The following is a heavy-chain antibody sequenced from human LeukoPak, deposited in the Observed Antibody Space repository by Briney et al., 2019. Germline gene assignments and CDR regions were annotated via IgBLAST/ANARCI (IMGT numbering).Heavy chain of an antibody. D-gene: IGHD6-13*01. Sequence: GGSLRLSCATSGFTLSSYWMHWVRQVPGKGLEWLSRINNDGVSTSYADSVKGRFTISRDNAKNTLYLRMNSLRAEDTAVYYCVKDLSTSWYYFDYWGQGSLVTVSS. J-gene: IGHJ4*02. CDR3: VKDLSTSWYYFDY. V-gene: IGHV3-74*01. CDR1: GFTLSSYW. CDR2: INNDGVST.